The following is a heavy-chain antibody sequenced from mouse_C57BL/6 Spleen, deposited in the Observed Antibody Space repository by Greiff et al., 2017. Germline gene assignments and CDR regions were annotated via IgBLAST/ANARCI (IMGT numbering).Heavy chain of an antibody. Sequence: VKLQESGPELVKPGASVKISCKASGYAFSSSWMNWVKQRPGKGLEWIGRIYPGDGDTNYNGKFKGKATLTADKSSSTAYMQLSSLTSEDSAVYFCASPITTVVAMDAMDYWGQGTSVTVSS. D-gene: IGHD1-1*01. CDR1: GYAFSSSW. V-gene: IGHV1-82*01. CDR2: IYPGDGDT. CDR3: ASPITTVVAMDAMDY. J-gene: IGHJ4*01.